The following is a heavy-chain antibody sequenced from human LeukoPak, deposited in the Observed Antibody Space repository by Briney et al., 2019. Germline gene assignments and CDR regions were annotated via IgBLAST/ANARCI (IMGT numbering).Heavy chain of an antibody. Sequence: GGSLRLSCAASGFTFSSYWMHWVRQAPGKGLVWVSRISSDGSSTSYADSVKGRFTISRDNAKNTLYLQMNSLRAEDTAVYYRAREDTSLEKYGFDYWGQGTLVTVSS. CDR3: AREDTSLEKYGFDY. CDR1: GFTFSSYW. J-gene: IGHJ4*02. D-gene: IGHD5-18*01. CDR2: ISSDGSST. V-gene: IGHV3-74*01.